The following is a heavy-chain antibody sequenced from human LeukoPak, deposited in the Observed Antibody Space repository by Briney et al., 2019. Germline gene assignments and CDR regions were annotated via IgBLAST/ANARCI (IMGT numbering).Heavy chain of an antibody. CDR3: ARDPAGSLRWYYYYGMDV. CDR2: IGTAGDT. J-gene: IGHJ6*02. D-gene: IGHD4-23*01. Sequence: PGGSLRLSCAASGFTFSSYDMHWVRQATGKGLEWVSAIGTAGDTYYPGSVKGRFTISRDNAKNSLYLQMNSLRAEDTAVYYCARDPAGSLRWYYYYGMDVWGQGTTVTVSS. V-gene: IGHV3-13*01. CDR1: GFTFSSYD.